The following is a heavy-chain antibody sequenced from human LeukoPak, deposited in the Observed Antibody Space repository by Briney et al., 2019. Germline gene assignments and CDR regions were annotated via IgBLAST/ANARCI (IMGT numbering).Heavy chain of an antibody. CDR1: GFTFSGSG. D-gene: IGHD4-17*01. CDR2: IKQDGSEK. J-gene: IGHJ4*02. CDR3: VYSGDYEKGY. V-gene: IGHV3-7*01. Sequence: PGGSLRLSCAASGFTFSGSGMHWVRQAPGKGLEWVANIKQDGSEKYYVDSVKGRFTISRDNAKNSLYLQMNSLRAEDTAVYYCVYSGDYEKGYWGQGTLVTVSS.